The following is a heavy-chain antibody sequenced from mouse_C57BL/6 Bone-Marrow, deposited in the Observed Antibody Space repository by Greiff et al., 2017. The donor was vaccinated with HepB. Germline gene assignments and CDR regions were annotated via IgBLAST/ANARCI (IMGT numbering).Heavy chain of an antibody. Sequence: EVQVVESGPVLVKPGASVKMSCKASGYTFTDYYMNWVKQSHGKSLEWIGVINPYNGGTSYNQKFKGKATLTVDKSSSTAYMELNSLTSEDSAVYYCARKGFAYWGQGTLVTVSA. CDR2: INPYNGGT. J-gene: IGHJ3*01. CDR3: ARKGFAY. CDR1: GYTFTDYY. V-gene: IGHV1-19*01.